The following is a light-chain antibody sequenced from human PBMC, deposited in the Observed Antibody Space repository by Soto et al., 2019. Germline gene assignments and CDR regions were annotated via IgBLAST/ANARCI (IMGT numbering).Light chain of an antibody. CDR3: SSYTTITTSFYV. J-gene: IGLJ1*01. CDR2: NVN. Sequence: QSSLIQPPSVSGSPGQSVTISCTGTSSDVGSYDYVSWYQQHPGTVPKPMIYNVNTQPSGVPDRFSGSKSGNTASMTISGLQAEDEADYFCSSYTTITTSFYVFGTGTKLTVL. CDR1: SSDVGSYDY. V-gene: IGLV2-18*02.